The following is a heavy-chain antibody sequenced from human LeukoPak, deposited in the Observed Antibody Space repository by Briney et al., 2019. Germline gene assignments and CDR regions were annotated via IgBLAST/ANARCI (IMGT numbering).Heavy chain of an antibody. Sequence: GGSLRLSCAASGFTFSSFAMGWVRQAPGKGLEWVSAISGSGGSTYYADSVKGRFTISRDNSKNTLFLQMNSLRAEDTAVYYCAKDRSCTGSSCNVGSWGQGTMVTVSS. V-gene: IGHV3-23*01. CDR1: GFTFSSFA. D-gene: IGHD2-2*01. J-gene: IGHJ3*01. CDR2: ISGSGGST. CDR3: AKDRSCTGSSCNVGS.